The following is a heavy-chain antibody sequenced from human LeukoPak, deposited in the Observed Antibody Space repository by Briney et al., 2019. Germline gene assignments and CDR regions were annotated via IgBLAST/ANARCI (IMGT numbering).Heavy chain of an antibody. D-gene: IGHD6-13*01. Sequence: SQTLSLTCAISGDSVSSNSATWNWIRQSPSRGLEWLGRTYYRSKWYNDCAVSVKSRITINPDTSKNQFSLQLNSVTPEDTAVYFCARASLGSSWPSFDYWGQGTLVTVSS. CDR3: ARASLGSSWPSFDY. CDR2: TYYRSKWYN. J-gene: IGHJ4*02. CDR1: GDSVSSNSAT. V-gene: IGHV6-1*01.